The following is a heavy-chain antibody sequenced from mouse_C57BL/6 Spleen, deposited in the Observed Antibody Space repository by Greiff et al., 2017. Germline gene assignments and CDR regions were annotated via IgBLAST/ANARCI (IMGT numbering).Heavy chain of an antibody. J-gene: IGHJ4*01. D-gene: IGHD3-2*02. V-gene: IGHV14-2*01. Sequence: EVMLVESGAELVKPGASVKLSCTASGFNIKDYYMHWVKQRTEQGLEWIGRIDPEDGETKYAPKFQGKATITADTSSNTAYLQLSSLTAEDTAVYYCARSSGYVNYAMDYWGQGTSVTVSS. CDR2: IDPEDGET. CDR3: ARSSGYVNYAMDY. CDR1: GFNIKDYY.